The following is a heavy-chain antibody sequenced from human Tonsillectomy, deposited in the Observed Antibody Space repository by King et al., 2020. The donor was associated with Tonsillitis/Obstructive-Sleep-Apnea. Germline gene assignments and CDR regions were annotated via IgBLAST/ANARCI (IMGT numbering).Heavy chain of an antibody. D-gene: IGHD5-12*01. CDR3: ARDVGDIVATTSYGMDV. Sequence: EVQLVESGGGLVQPGGSLRLSCAASGFTFSTYAMHWVRQAPGKGLEYVSAISSNGGSTYYANSVKGRFTISRDNSKNTLYLQMGSLRPEDMAMYYCARDVGDIVATTSYGMDVWGQGPPVTVSS. V-gene: IGHV3-64*01. J-gene: IGHJ6*02. CDR1: GFTFSTYA. CDR2: ISSNGGST.